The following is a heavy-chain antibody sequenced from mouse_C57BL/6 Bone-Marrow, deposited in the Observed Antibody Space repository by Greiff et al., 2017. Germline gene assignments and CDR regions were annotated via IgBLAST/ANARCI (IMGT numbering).Heavy chain of an antibody. CDR1: GYTFTDYY. V-gene: IGHV1-75*01. Sequence: VQLQQSGPELVKPGASVKISCKASGYTFTDYYINWVKQRPGQGLEWIGWIFPGSGSTYYNEKFKGKATLTVDTSSSTAYMLLSSLTSEDSAVYFCARRGLRGAMDYWGQGTSVTVSS. D-gene: IGHD2-4*01. CDR2: IFPGSGST. J-gene: IGHJ4*01. CDR3: ARRGLRGAMDY.